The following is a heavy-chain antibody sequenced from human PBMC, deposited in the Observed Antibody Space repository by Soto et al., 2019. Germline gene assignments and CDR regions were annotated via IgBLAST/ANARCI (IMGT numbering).Heavy chain of an antibody. J-gene: IGHJ6*02. CDR2: ISSIGST. D-gene: IGHD3-9*01. V-gene: IGHV4-30-4*01. CDR3: ARGLVIRPYYYHGMDV. CDR1: GGSISSGDYF. Sequence: QVQLQESGPGLVKPSQTLSLTCTVSGGSISSGDYFWSWIRQSPGKGLEWIGYISSIGSTYYNPSIKSRVSVSRDTSKNQFSLKLSYVTTTDTAVYYCARGLVIRPYYYHGMDVWGQGTTVTVSS.